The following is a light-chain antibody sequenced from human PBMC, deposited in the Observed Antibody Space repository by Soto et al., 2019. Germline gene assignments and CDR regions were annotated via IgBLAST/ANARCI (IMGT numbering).Light chain of an antibody. V-gene: IGKV1-39*01. Sequence: DIQMTQSPSSLSASVGDRVTITCRASQSITTYLNWYRQKPGKAPKLLIYAASSLQSGVPSRFSVSGSETDFTLTISSLQPEEFATYYCQQSYSTPPGTFVQGTKVEIK. J-gene: IGKJ1*01. CDR1: QSITTY. CDR2: AAS. CDR3: QQSYSTPPGT.